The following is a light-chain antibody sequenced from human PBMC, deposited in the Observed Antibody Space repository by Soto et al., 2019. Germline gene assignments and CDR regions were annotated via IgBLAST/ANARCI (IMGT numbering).Light chain of an antibody. V-gene: IGKV1-39*01. CDR1: QSISSY. Sequence: DIQMTQSPSSLSASVGDRVTITCRASQSISSYLNWYQQKPGKAPTLLIYAASSLQSGVPSRFSGSGSGTDFTRTISSRQPEDFATYYCQQSYSTPPYTFGQGTKLEIK. CDR2: AAS. J-gene: IGKJ2*01. CDR3: QQSYSTPPYT.